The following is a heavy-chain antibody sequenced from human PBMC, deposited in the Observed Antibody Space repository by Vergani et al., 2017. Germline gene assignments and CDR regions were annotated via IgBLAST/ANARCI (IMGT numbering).Heavy chain of an antibody. Sequence: QVQLVQSGAEVKKPGASVKVSCKASGYTFTSYDINWVRQATGQGLEWMGWMNPNSGNTGYAQKFQGRVTMTRNTSIITAYMEWSSLRAEDTAVYSCASMRFGEDRRRYYGMDFWGQGTTVTVSS. J-gene: IGHJ6*02. CDR2: MNPNSGNT. CDR1: GYTFTSYD. CDR3: ASMRFGEDRRRYYGMDF. V-gene: IGHV1-8*01. D-gene: IGHD3-10*01.